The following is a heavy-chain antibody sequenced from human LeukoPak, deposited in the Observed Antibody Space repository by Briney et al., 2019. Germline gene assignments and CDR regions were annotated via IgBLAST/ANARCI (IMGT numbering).Heavy chain of an antibody. D-gene: IGHD3-10*01. CDR2: INHSGST. V-gene: IGHV4-34*01. CDR3: TVRGGWSAFDI. J-gene: IGHJ3*02. Sequence: SETLSLTCAVYGGSFSGYYWTWIRQPPGKGLEWIGEINHSGSTNYNPSLKSRVTISIDTSKKQFSLKLNSVTAADTAVYYCTVRGGWSAFDIWGQGTMVTVSS. CDR1: GGSFSGYY.